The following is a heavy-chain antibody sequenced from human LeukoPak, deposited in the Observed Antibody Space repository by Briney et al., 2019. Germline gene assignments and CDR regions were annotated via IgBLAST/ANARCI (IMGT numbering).Heavy chain of an antibody. D-gene: IGHD5-12*01. CDR1: GYTFTSYY. CDR3: ARILYSGYDYGDDY. CDR2: MNPNSGNT. J-gene: IGHJ4*02. V-gene: IGHV1-8*02. Sequence: ASVKVSCKASGYTFTSYYMHWVRQAPGQGLEWMGWMNPNSGNTGYAQKFQGRVTMTRNTSISTAYMELSSLRSEDTAVYYCARILYSGYDYGDDYWGQGTLVTVSS.